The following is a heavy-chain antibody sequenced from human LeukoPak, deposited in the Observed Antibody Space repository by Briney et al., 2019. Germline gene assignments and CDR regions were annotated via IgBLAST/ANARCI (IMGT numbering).Heavy chain of an antibody. J-gene: IGHJ6*02. CDR1: GGSISSYY. CDR2: IYYSGST. V-gene: IGHV4-59*08. D-gene: IGHD3-16*01. CDR3: ARLGVPAYYYGMDV. Sequence: PSETLSLTCNVSGGSISSYYWSWTRQPPGKGLEWIGYIYYSGSTNYNPSLKSRVTISVDTSKNQFSLKLSSVTAADTAVYYCARLGVPAYYYGMDVWGQGTTVTVSS.